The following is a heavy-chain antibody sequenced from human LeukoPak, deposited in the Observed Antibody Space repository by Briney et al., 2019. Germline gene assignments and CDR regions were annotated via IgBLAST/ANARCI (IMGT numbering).Heavy chain of an antibody. CDR1: GGSISSGDYS. Sequence: PSQTLSLTCTVSGGSISSGDYSWSWIRQPPGKGLEWIGYIYYSGSTYYNPSLKSRVTISVDTSKNQFSLKLSSVTAADTAVYYCASLQPDVVTSYAFDIWGQGTMVTVSS. D-gene: IGHD4-23*01. V-gene: IGHV4-30-4*01. CDR2: IYYSGST. J-gene: IGHJ3*02. CDR3: ASLQPDVVTSYAFDI.